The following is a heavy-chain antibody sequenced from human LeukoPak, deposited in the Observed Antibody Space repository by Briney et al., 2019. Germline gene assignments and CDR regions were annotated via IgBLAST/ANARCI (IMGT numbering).Heavy chain of an antibody. Sequence: GGSLRLSCAASGFTFSDYYMSWIRQAPGKGLEWVSYISSSGSTIYYADSVKGRFTISRDNAKNSLYLQMNSLRAEDTAVYHCASPGPMIVVVSDDAFDIWGQGTMVTVSS. J-gene: IGHJ3*02. D-gene: IGHD3-22*01. CDR2: ISSSGSTI. CDR1: GFTFSDYY. V-gene: IGHV3-11*04. CDR3: ASPGPMIVVVSDDAFDI.